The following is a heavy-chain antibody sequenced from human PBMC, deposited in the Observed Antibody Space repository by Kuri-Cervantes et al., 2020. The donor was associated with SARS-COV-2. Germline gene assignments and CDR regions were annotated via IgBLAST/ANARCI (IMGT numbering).Heavy chain of an antibody. D-gene: IGHD2-21*02. V-gene: IGHV1-24*01. Sequence: GGSLRLSCKVSGRILNEFAMHWVLQAPGKGLEWMGRFDPESGEWILGQQFQGRLTMTTDTSTSTAHMELRSLRSDDTAVYYCARDLSHKYCGGDCSPNDYWGQGTLVTVSS. J-gene: IGHJ4*02. CDR2: FDPESGEW. CDR1: GRILNEFA. CDR3: ARDLSHKYCGGDCSPNDY.